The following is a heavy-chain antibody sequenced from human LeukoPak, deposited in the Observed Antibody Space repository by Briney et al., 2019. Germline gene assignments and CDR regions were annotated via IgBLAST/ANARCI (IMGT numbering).Heavy chain of an antibody. CDR1: GVTLSSYS. V-gene: IGHV3-21*01. Sequence: PGGSLRLSCAASGVTLSSYSMNWVRQAPGKGLEWVTSISSSSSYIYYADSVKGGFTISRDNAKNSLYLQMNSLRAEDTAVYYCARDRFLYGDYEIFDYWGQGTLSPSPQ. CDR2: ISSSSSYI. CDR3: ARDRFLYGDYEIFDY. J-gene: IGHJ4*02. D-gene: IGHD4-17*01.